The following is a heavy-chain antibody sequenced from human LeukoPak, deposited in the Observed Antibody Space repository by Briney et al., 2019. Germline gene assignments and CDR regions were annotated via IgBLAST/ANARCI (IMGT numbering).Heavy chain of an antibody. CDR2: IYYSGST. D-gene: IGHD6-13*01. J-gene: IGHJ4*02. V-gene: IGHV4-39*01. CDR3: ARQGEQQLVHHY. CDR1: GFTFSSYA. Sequence: GSLRLSCAASGFTFSSYAMSWVRQPPGKGLEWIGSIYYSGSTYYNPSLKSRVTISVDTSKNQFSLKLSSVTAADTAVYYCARQGEQQLVHHYWGQGTLVTVSS.